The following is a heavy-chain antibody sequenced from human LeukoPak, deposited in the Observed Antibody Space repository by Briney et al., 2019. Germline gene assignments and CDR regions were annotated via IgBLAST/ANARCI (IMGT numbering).Heavy chain of an antibody. D-gene: IGHD6-13*01. Sequence: GGSLRLSCAASGLTFSSYAMSWVRQAPGKGLEWVSAISSNGGGTYYADSVKGRFTISRDNSKNTLYLHMNSLRAEDTAIYYCATWRDKAAVSWGQGTLVTVFS. CDR2: ISSNGGGT. CDR3: ATWRDKAAVS. CDR1: GLTFSSYA. J-gene: IGHJ5*02. V-gene: IGHV3-23*01.